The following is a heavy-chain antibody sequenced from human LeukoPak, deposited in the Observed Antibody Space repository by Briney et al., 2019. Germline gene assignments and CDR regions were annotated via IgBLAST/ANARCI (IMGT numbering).Heavy chain of an antibody. CDR2: IKLDGSEK. CDR1: GFTFSSYW. D-gene: IGHD3-3*01. V-gene: IGHV3-7*01. Sequence: GGSLRLSCATSGFTFSSYWMSWVRQAPGKGLEWVANIKLDGSEKYYVDSVKGRFTISRDNAKNSLYLQMNSLRAEDTAVYYCARAPPAGYDFWSGYYDYWGQGTLVTVSS. J-gene: IGHJ4*02. CDR3: ARAPPAGYDFWSGYYDY.